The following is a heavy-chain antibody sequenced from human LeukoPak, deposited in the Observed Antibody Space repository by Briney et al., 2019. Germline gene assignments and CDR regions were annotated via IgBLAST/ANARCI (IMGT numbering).Heavy chain of an antibody. Sequence: SVKVSCKASGGTFSSYAISWVRQAPGQGLEWMGGIIPIFGTANYAQKFQGRVTITADESTSTAYMELSSLRSEDTAVYYCARDLIVGGRCIGYWGQGTLVTVSS. D-gene: IGHD1-26*01. CDR1: GGTFSSYA. CDR3: ARDLIVGGRCIGY. V-gene: IGHV1-69*13. CDR2: IIPIFGTA. J-gene: IGHJ4*02.